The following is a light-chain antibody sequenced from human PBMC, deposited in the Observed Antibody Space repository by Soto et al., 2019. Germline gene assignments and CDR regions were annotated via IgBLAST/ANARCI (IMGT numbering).Light chain of an antibody. CDR3: QQYNNWPYT. J-gene: IGKJ2*01. CDR2: GPS. Sequence: EIVMTQSPATLSVSPGERAALSCRASQSVSSNFAWYQQKPGQAPRLLIDGPSTRATGIPARFSGSGSGTDFTLTISSLQSEDFAVYYCQQYNNWPYTFGQGTKLESK. CDR1: QSVSSN. V-gene: IGKV3-15*01.